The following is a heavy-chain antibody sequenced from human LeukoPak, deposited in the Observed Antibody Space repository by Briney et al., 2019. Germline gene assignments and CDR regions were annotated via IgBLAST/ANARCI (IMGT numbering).Heavy chain of an antibody. J-gene: IGHJ6*03. Sequence: EPLSLTCPVSGGSTSSYYWSWIRQPPGKGLEWIGYIYYSGSTNYNPSLKSRVTISVDTSKNQFSLKLSSVTAADTAVYYCARHFAFSYYYMDVWGKGTTVTVSS. CDR1: GGSTSSYY. V-gene: IGHV4-59*08. CDR3: ARHFAFSYYYMDV. CDR2: IYYSGST.